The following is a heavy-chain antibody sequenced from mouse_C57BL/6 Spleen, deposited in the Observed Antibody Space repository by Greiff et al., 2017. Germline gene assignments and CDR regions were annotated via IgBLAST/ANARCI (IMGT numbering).Heavy chain of an antibody. CDR2: IAPSDSYT. Sequence: VQLQQPGAELVMPGASVKLSCKASGYTFTSYWMHWVKPRPGHGLEWIGEIAPSDSYTNYNQKCKGKSTLTVDKSSSAAYMQRSSLTSEDSAVDYCARTEDSSGYRLAYWGQGTLVTVSA. CDR3: ARTEDSSGYRLAY. CDR1: GYTFTSYW. D-gene: IGHD3-2*02. V-gene: IGHV1-69*01. J-gene: IGHJ3*01.